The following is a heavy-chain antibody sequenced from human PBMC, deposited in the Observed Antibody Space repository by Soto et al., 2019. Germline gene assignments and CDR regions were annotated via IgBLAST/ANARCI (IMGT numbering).Heavy chain of an antibody. J-gene: IGHJ6*03. CDR1: GFTFSSYS. V-gene: IGHV3-21*01. Sequence: EVQLVESGGGLVKPGGSLRLSCAASGFTFSSYSMNWVRQAPGKGLEWVSSISSSSSYIYYADSVKGRFTISRDNDKNSLYLQMNSMSDEDTAVYYCARAYCSSNSCKGYYYYYMDVWGKGTTVTVSS. D-gene: IGHD2-2*01. CDR3: ARAYCSSNSCKGYYYYYMDV. CDR2: ISSSSSYI.